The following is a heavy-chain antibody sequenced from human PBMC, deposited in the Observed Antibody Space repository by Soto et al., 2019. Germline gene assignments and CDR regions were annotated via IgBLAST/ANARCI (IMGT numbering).Heavy chain of an antibody. Sequence: EVQLLESGGGLVQPGGSLRLSCVASGFTFSTYTMSWVRQAPGKGLEWVSVISGSGGSSGPSYADPVQGRFSISRDNTRNTLYLQMNSLRGEDTAMYYCAKARCSTANCYVPEYWGQGTRVTVSS. J-gene: IGHJ4*02. CDR3: AKARCSTANCYVPEY. CDR1: GFTFSTYT. V-gene: IGHV3-23*01. CDR2: ISGSGGSSGP. D-gene: IGHD2-2*01.